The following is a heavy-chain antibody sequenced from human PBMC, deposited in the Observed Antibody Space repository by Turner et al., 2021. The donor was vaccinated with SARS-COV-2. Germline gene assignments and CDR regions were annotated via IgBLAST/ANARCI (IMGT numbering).Heavy chain of an antibody. J-gene: IGHJ6*02. CDR1: GFPFSTYW. V-gene: IGHV3-74*02. CDR2: INSDGST. D-gene: IGHD2-2*01. Sequence: EVQLVESGGGLVMPGGSLRLSCAASGFPFSTYWLNWVRQAPGKGLVWVSSINSDGSTSYADSVKGRFTISRDNAKNTLYLQMNSLRAEDTAVYYCARILTLGPKYCSSTSCRDDYYGMDVWGQGTTVTVSS. CDR3: ARILTLGPKYCSSTSCRDDYYGMDV.